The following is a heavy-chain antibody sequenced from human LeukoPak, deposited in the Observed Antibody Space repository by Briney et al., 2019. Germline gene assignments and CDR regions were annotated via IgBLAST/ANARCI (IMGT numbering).Heavy chain of an antibody. J-gene: IGHJ4*02. D-gene: IGHD2-2*01. CDR1: GDSVSSNSAA. V-gene: IGHV6-1*01. CDR3: AREYCTTTNCYGDY. CDR2: TYYRSKWYT. Sequence: SQTHSLTCAISGDSVSSNSAAWNWIRQSPSRGLEWLGKTYYRSKWYTDYAPSVKSRITINPDTSKNQFSLQLNSVTPEDTAVYYCAREYCTTTNCYGDYWGQGTLVTVSS.